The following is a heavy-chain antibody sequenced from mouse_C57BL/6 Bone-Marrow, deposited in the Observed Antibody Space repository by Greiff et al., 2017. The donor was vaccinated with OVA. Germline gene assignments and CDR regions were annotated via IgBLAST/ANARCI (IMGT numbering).Heavy chain of an antibody. V-gene: IGHV3-6*01. D-gene: IGHD1-1*01. CDR3: AGTTDDWYFDV. CDR1: GYSITSGYY. J-gene: IGHJ1*03. CDR2: ISYDGSN. Sequence: EVKLLESGPGLVKPSQSLSLTCSVTGYSITSGYYWNWIRQFPGNKLEWMGYISYDGSNNYNPSLKNRISITRDTSKNQFFLKLNSVTTEDTATYYCAGTTDDWYFDVWGTGTTVTVSS.